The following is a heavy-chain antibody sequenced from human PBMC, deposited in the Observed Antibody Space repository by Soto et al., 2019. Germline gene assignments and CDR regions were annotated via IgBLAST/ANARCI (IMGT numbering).Heavy chain of an antibody. Sequence: PGGSLRLSCTASGFTFGDYAISWFRQAPGKGLEWVGFIRSKAYGGTTEYAASVKGRFTISRDDSKSIAYLQMNSLKTEDTAVYYCTRERKHWYYDFWSGYYSAPYYYGMDVWGQGTTVTVSS. J-gene: IGHJ6*02. V-gene: IGHV3-49*03. CDR3: TRERKHWYYDFWSGYYSAPYYYGMDV. CDR2: IRSKAYGGTT. D-gene: IGHD3-3*01. CDR1: GFTFGDYA.